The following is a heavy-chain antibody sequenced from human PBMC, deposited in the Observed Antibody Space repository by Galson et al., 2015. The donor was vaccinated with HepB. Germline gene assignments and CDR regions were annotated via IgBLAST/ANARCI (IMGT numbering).Heavy chain of an antibody. CDR3: ARRGRYLSPFFDY. D-gene: IGHD3-16*02. Sequence: SVKVSCKASGYTFTTYGISWMRQAPGQGLEWMAWINTYNGNTHYAQKLQGRVTMTTDASTSTVYMELRSLRSDDTAVYYCARRGRYLSPFFDYWGQGTLVTVSS. CDR1: GYTFTTYG. V-gene: IGHV1-18*04. CDR2: INTYNGNT. J-gene: IGHJ4*02.